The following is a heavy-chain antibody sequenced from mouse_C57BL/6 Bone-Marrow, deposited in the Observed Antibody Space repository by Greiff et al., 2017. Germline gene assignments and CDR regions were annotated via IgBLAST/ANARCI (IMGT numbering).Heavy chain of an antibody. CDR2: INPSSGYT. D-gene: IGHD4-1*01. CDR3: ARSPLGRPWYFDV. Sequence: QVHVKQSGAELAKPGASVKLSCKASGYTFTSYWMHWVKQRPGQGLEWIGYINPSSGYTKYNQKFKDKATLTAAKSSSTAYMQLSSLTYEDSAVYYCARSPLGRPWYFDVWGTGTTVTVSS. J-gene: IGHJ1*03. CDR1: GYTFTSYW. V-gene: IGHV1-7*01.